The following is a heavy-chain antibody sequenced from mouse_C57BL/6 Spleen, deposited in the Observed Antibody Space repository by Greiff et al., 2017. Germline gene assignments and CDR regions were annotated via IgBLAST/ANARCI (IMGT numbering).Heavy chain of an antibody. J-gene: IGHJ4*01. Sequence: EVKLQESGPELVKPGASVKMSCKASGYTFTDYNMHWVKQSHGKSLEWIGYINPNNGGTSYNQKFKGKATLTVNKSSSTAYMELRSLTSEDSAVYYCAREGDPGYEAMDYWGQGTSVTVSS. CDR1: GYTFTDYN. D-gene: IGHD2-2*01. V-gene: IGHV1-22*01. CDR3: AREGDPGYEAMDY. CDR2: INPNNGGT.